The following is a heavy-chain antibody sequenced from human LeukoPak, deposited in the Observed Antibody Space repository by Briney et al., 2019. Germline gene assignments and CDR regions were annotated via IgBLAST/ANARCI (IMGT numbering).Heavy chain of an antibody. J-gene: IGHJ5*02. Sequence: SETLSLTCTVSGGSISSYHWIWIRQPPGKGLEWIGDIYSSGHTDYNPSLRSRVTMSIDASKSQFSLKVDSLTAADPAVYYCARGGQWAETNWFDPWGRGTLVSVSS. D-gene: IGHD6-19*01. CDR1: GGSISSYH. V-gene: IGHV4-59*01. CDR2: IYSSGHT. CDR3: ARGGQWAETNWFDP.